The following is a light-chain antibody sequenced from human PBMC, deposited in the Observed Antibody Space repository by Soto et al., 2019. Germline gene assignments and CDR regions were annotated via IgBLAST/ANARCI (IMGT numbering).Light chain of an antibody. CDR2: AAS. CDR3: QQSYNTTWT. CDR1: QSISSY. Sequence: DIQMTQSPSSLSASVGDRVTITCRASQSISSYLNWYQQKPGKAPKLLIYAASSLQSGVPSRFSGSGSETDFTLTISSLQPEDFATYSCQQSYNTTWTFGQGTQVDI. V-gene: IGKV1-39*01. J-gene: IGKJ1*01.